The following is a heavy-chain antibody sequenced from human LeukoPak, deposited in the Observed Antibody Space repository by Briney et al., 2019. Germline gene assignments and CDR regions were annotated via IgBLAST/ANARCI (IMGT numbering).Heavy chain of an antibody. V-gene: IGHV4-38-2*02. CDR1: GGAVNSYY. D-gene: IGHD3-22*01. CDR2: IYHSGST. CDR3: ASIYYYDSAPFDP. J-gene: IGHJ5*02. Sequence: PSETLSLTCTVSGGAVNSYYWSFIRQPPGKGLEWIGSIYHSGSTYYNPSLKSRVTISVDTSKNQFSLKLSSVTAADTAVYYCASIYYYDSAPFDPWGQGTLVTVSS.